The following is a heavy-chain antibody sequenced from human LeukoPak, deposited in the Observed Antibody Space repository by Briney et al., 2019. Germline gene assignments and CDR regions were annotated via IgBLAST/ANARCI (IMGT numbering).Heavy chain of an antibody. V-gene: IGHV6-1*01. D-gene: IGHD6-19*01. CDR2: TYYRSKWYN. CDR3: ARGRMAVAGSYEY. CDR1: GDIISRNSAA. Sequence: SQTLSLTYAISGDIISRNSAACNWIRQSPSRGLEWLGRTYYRSKWYNDYAVSVKSRITINPDTSKNQFSLQLNSVAPEDTAVYYCARGRMAVAGSYEYWGQGTLVTVSS. J-gene: IGHJ4*02.